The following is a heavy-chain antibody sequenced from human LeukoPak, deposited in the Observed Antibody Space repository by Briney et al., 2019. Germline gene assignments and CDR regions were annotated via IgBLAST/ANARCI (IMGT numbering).Heavy chain of an antibody. D-gene: IGHD5-18*01. J-gene: IGHJ3*02. CDR3: ARSRSGYSYDHAAFEI. Sequence: SETLSLTCSVSGGSISSSSYYWDWIRQPPGKGLEWIAYIDYRGSTTYNPSLRSRVTISVDTSRNQFSLKLSSVTAADTAVYYCARSRSGYSYDHAAFEIWGQGTMVTVSS. CDR1: GGSISSSSYY. V-gene: IGHV4-61*05. CDR2: IDYRGST.